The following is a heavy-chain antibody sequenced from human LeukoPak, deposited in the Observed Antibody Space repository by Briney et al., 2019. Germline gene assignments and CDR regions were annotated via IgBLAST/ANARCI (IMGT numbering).Heavy chain of an antibody. CDR1: GYTFTDYY. Sequence: ASVKVSCKVSGYTFTDYYMHWVQQAPGKGLEWMGLVDPEDGETIYAEKFQGRVTITADTSTDTAYMELSSLRSEDTAVYYWATGGGYYYDSSTLRAFDIWGQGTMVTVSS. D-gene: IGHD3-22*01. J-gene: IGHJ3*02. CDR2: VDPEDGET. V-gene: IGHV1-69-2*01. CDR3: ATGGGYYYDSSTLRAFDI.